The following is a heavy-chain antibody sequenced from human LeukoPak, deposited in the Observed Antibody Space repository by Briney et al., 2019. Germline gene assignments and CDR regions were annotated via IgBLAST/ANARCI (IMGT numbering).Heavy chain of an antibody. Sequence: ASVKVSCKASGYTFTSYDINWVRQATGQGLEWMGWMNPNSGNTGYAQKFQGRVTMTRNTSISTAYMELSSLRSEDTAVYYCARESPLYGDYAYWGQGTLVTVSS. CDR1: GYTFTSYD. D-gene: IGHD4-17*01. J-gene: IGHJ4*02. CDR3: ARESPLYGDYAY. CDR2: MNPNSGNT. V-gene: IGHV1-8*01.